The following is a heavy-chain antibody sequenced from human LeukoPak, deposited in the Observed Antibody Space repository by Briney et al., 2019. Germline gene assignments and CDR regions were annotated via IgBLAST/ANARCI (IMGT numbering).Heavy chain of an antibody. CDR1: GFTVSSNY. CDR2: IYSGGST. D-gene: IGHD3-10*01. CDR3: ARTPITMVRGAKGHYYGMDV. J-gene: IGHJ6*02. Sequence: GGSLRLSCAASGFTVSSNYMSWVRQAPGKGLEWVSVIYSGGSTYYADSVKGRFTISRDSSKNTLYLQMNSLRAADTAVYYCARTPITMVRGAKGHYYGMDVWGQGTTVTVSS. V-gene: IGHV3-66*01.